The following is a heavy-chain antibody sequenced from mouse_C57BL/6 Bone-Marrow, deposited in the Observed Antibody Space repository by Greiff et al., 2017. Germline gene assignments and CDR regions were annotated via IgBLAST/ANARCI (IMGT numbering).Heavy chain of an antibody. D-gene: IGHD1-1*01. V-gene: IGHV1-59*01. CDR3: ASFYYGSSTAY. CDR1: GYTFTSYW. CDR2: IDPSDSYT. Sequence: QVQLKQPGAELVRPGTSVKLSCKTSGYTFTSYWMHWVKQRPGQGLEWIGVIDPSDSYTNYNQKFKGKATLTVDTSSSTAYMQLSSLTSEDSAVYYCASFYYGSSTAYWGQGTLVTVSA. J-gene: IGHJ3*01.